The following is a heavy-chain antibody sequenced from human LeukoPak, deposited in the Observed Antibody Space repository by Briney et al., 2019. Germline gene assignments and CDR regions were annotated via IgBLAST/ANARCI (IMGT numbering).Heavy chain of an antibody. D-gene: IGHD3-10*01. CDR3: ARLGEDYYGSGSYSNFDY. J-gene: IGHJ4*02. V-gene: IGHV5-51*01. Sequence: GESLKISCKGSGYSFTSYWIGWVRQMPGKGLEWMGIIYPGDSDTRYSPSFQGQVTISADKSISTAYLQWSSLKASDTVMYYCARLGEDYYGSGSYSNFDYWGQGTLVTVSS. CDR1: GYSFTSYW. CDR2: IYPGDSDT.